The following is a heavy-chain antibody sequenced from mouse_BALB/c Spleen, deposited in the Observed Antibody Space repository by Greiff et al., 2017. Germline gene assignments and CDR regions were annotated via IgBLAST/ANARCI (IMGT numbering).Heavy chain of an antibody. V-gene: IGHV14-3*02. CDR2: IDPANGNT. CDR1: GFNIKDTY. J-gene: IGHJ3*01. Sequence: EVKLMESGAELVKPGASVKLSCTASGFNIKDTYMHWVKQRPEQGLEWIGRIDPANGNTKYDPKFQGKATITADTSSNTAYLQLSSLTSEDTAVYYCPLYDGYWFAYWGQGTLVTVSA. D-gene: IGHD2-3*01. CDR3: PLYDGYWFAY.